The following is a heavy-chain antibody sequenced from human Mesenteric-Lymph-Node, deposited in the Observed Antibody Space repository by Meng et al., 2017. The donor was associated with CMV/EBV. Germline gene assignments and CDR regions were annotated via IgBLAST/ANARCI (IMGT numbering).Heavy chain of an antibody. D-gene: IGHD3-10*01. CDR3: ARSSGSSDWFDP. CDR1: GVSLSTGRIG. V-gene: IGHV2-5*02. CDR2: IYWDDDK. Sequence: FAGVSLSTGRIGVVWIRQPPGKALEWLALIYWDDDKRYRPSLRSRLTISKDTLKNQVVLTMTNMEPEDTATYYCARSSGSSDWFDPWGQGSLVTVSS. J-gene: IGHJ5*02.